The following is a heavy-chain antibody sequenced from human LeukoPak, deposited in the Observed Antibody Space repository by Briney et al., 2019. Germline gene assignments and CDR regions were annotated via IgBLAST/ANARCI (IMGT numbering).Heavy chain of an antibody. CDR3: ARSSGWYGYYYMDV. Sequence: SETLSLTCAVYGGSFSGYYWSWIRQPPGKGLEWIGEINHSGSTNYNPSLKSRVTISVDTSKNQFSLKLSSVTTADTAVYYCARSSGWYGYYYMDVWGKGTTVTISS. V-gene: IGHV4-34*01. CDR2: INHSGST. CDR1: GGSFSGYY. J-gene: IGHJ6*03. D-gene: IGHD6-19*01.